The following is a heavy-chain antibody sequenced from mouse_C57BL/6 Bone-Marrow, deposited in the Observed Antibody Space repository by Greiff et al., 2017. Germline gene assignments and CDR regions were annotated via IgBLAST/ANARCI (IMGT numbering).Heavy chain of an antibody. Sequence: EVQLQESGPGLAKPSQTLSLTCSVTGYSITSDYWNWIRKFPGHKPEYMGYISYSGSTYYNPSLKSRISITRDTSNKQYYLQLNAVTSEDTATYDCARELMGDYWYFDVWGTGTTVTVSA. CDR3: ARELMGDYWYFDV. CDR2: ISYSGST. CDR1: GYSITSDY. J-gene: IGHJ1*03. V-gene: IGHV3-8*01. D-gene: IGHD1-1*02.